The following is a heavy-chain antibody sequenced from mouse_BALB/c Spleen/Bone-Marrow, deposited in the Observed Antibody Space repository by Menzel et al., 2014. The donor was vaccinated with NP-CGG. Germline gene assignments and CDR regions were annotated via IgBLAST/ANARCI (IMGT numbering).Heavy chain of an antibody. J-gene: IGHJ2*01. CDR1: GYSITSDYT. CDR3: ARSGYFYYLDY. V-gene: IGHV3-2*02. Sequence: EVQLQQSGPGLVKPSQSLSLTCTVTGYSITSDYTWNWIRQFPGNKLEWMGYINYSGSTSYSPSLKSRISITRGTSKNQFFLQLNSVTTEDTATYYCARSGYFYYLDYWGQGTTLTVSS. CDR2: INYSGST.